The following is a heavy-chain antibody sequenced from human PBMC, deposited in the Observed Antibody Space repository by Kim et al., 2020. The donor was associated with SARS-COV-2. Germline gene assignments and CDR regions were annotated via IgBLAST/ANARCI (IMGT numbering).Heavy chain of an antibody. CDR2: VYSGCST. J-gene: IGHJ4*02. D-gene: IGHD6-13*01. CDR3: ERGCPIGSTFGH. CDR1: GFSVSQNY. V-gene: IGHV3-53*01. Sequence: GGSLRLSCAASGFSVSQNYMSWVRQPPGKGLEWISVVYSGCSTYYADSVRGRFSISRETSLNAVYLQMDSLTAEDTAMDYCERGCPIGSTFGHWGQGTPVTASS.